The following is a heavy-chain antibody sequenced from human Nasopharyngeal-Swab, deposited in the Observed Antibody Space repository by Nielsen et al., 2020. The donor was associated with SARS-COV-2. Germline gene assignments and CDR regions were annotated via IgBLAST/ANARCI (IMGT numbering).Heavy chain of an antibody. V-gene: IGHV3-48*03. CDR1: GFTFSSYE. CDR2: ISSSGSTI. Sequence: GGSLRLSCVASGFTFSSYEMNWVRQAPGKGLEWVSYISSSGSTIYYADSVKGRFTISRDNAKNSLYLQMNSLRAEDTAVYYCARASLSGSSTGRRAFDIWGQGTMVTVSS. J-gene: IGHJ3*02. D-gene: IGHD1-26*01. CDR3: ARASLSGSSTGRRAFDI.